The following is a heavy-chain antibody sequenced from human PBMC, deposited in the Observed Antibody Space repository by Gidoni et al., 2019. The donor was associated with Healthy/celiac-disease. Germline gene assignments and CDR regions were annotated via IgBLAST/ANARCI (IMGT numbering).Heavy chain of an antibody. J-gene: IGHJ6*03. CDR2: IKSKTDGGTT. D-gene: IGHD6-19*01. Sequence: EVQLVESGGGLVKPGGSLSLSCAASGFNFSNAWMRWVRQAPGKGLEWVGRIKSKTDGGTTDYAAPVKGRFTISREDSKNTLYLQMNSLKTEDTAVYYCTTLAVAGMGDYYYYMDVWGKGTTVTVSS. V-gene: IGHV3-15*01. CDR3: TTLAVAGMGDYYYYMDV. CDR1: GFNFSNAW.